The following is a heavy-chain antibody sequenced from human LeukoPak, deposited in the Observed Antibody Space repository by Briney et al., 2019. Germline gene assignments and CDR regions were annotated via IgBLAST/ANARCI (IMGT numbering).Heavy chain of an antibody. CDR1: GFTFSSYV. CDR3: ASFPWDLRPT. CDR2: ISYDGGNK. V-gene: IGHV3-30-3*01. D-gene: IGHD1-26*01. Sequence: GRSLRLSCAASGFTFSSYVMHWVRQAPGKGLEWVAVISYDGGNKYYADSVKGRFTISRDNSKNTLYLQMNSLRAEDTAVYYCASFPWDLRPTWGQGTLVSVAS. J-gene: IGHJ4*02.